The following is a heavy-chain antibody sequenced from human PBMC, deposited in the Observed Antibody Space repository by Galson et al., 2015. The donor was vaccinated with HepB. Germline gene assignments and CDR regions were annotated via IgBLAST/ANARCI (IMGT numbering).Heavy chain of an antibody. CDR2: ISYHGRNK. D-gene: IGHD4-23*01. CDR1: GFIFNTYP. CDR3: ARELFGYGGHSLDY. Sequence: SLRLSCAASGFIFNTYPMHWVRQAPGKGLEWVAVISYHGRNKDYADTVKGRFIISRDNSSNTLFLQMNSLRADDSAVYYCARELFGYGGHSLDYWGQGTLVTVSS. V-gene: IGHV3-30*04. J-gene: IGHJ4*02.